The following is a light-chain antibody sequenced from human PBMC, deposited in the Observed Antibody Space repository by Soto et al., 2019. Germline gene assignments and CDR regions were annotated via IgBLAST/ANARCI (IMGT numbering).Light chain of an antibody. CDR3: QQYNKWPPYT. CDR2: GAS. J-gene: IGKJ2*01. V-gene: IGKV3-15*01. CDR1: QSVSSN. Sequence: EIVMTQSPANLSVSPGERATLSCRASQSVSSNLAWYQQKPGQGPRLLIYGASTRATSIPARFSGSGSGTDSTLTINSLQSEDFAVYYCQQYNKWPPYTFGQGTKLEIK.